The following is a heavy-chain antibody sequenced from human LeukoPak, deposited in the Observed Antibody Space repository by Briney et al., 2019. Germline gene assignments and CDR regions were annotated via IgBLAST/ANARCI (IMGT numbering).Heavy chain of an antibody. V-gene: IGHV1-69*13. CDR2: IIPIFGTA. D-gene: IGHD2-15*01. CDR3: ARASGGARTHYYYGMDV. CDR1: GGTFSSYA. J-gene: IGHJ6*04. Sequence: SVKVSCKASGGTFSSYAISWVRQAPGQGLEWMGGIIPIFGTANYAQKFQSRATITADESTSTAYMELSSLRSEDTAVYYCARASGGARTHYYYGMDVWGKGTTVTVSS.